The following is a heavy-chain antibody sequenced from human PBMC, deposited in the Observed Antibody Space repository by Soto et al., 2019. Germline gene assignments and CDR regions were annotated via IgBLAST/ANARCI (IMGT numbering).Heavy chain of an antibody. V-gene: IGHV4-31*03. CDR2: IYYSGGT. Sequence: QVQLQESGPGLVKPSQTLSLTCTVSGGSISSGGYYWSWIRQHPGKGLEWIGYIYYSGGTYQNPPLKSRVMITVDTSKNQFSLKLSSVTAADTAVYYCARDLGGYGVFDYWGQGTLVPVSS. J-gene: IGHJ4*02. D-gene: IGHD5-12*01. CDR3: ARDLGGYGVFDY. CDR1: GGSISSGGYY.